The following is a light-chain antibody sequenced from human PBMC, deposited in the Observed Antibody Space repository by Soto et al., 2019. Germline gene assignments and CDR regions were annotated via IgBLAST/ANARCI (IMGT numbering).Light chain of an antibody. J-gene: IGKJ5*01. CDR3: QPVYSYQIS. CDR2: EAS. Sequence: DIQMTQSPATLSASVGDRVTITCRASQSISRWLTWYQQKPGKAPKLLIYEASSLESGVPSRFSGSVSGTDYTLTIAGSQPVDLPTTDDQPVYSYQISFGKGTLLEIK. V-gene: IGKV1-5*01. CDR1: QSISRW.